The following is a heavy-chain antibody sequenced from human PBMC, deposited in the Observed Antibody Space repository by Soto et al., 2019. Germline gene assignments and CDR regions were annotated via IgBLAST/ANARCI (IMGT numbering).Heavy chain of an antibody. J-gene: IGHJ3*02. CDR1: GYTFTSYY. CDR2: INPSGGST. Sequence: ASVKVSCKASGYTFTSYYMHWVRQAPGQGLEWMGIINPSGGSTSYAQKFQGRVTMTRDTSTSTVYMELSSLRSEDTAVYYCATPSSDMATSGWSWYDAFDIWGQGTMVTVSS. CDR3: ATPSSDMATSGWSWYDAFDI. D-gene: IGHD6-19*01. V-gene: IGHV1-46*01.